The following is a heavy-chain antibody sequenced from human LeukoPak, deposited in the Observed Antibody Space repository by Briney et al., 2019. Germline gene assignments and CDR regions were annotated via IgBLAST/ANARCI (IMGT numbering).Heavy chain of an antibody. CDR1: GFTLSSYA. V-gene: IGHV3-23*01. CDR2: ISGSGAST. Sequence: GGSLRLSCAASGFTLSSYAMSWVRQAPGKGLEWVSRISGSGASTYYADSVKGRFTISRDNSKNTLYLQMNSLRAEDTAVYYCAKNSRGVAAPDRWGQGTLVTVSS. D-gene: IGHD2-15*01. J-gene: IGHJ5*02. CDR3: AKNSRGVAAPDR.